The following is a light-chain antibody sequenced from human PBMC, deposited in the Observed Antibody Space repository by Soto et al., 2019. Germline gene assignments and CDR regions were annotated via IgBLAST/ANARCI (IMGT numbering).Light chain of an antibody. CDR2: EVT. CDR1: SSDVGGYNY. Sequence: QSLLTQPPSASGSPGQSVTISCTGTSSDVGGYNYVSWYQQHPGKAPKLMIYEVTKRPSGVPDRFSGSKSGNTASLTVSGLQVEDEADYYCSSYAGSNNYVFGSGTKVTVL. CDR3: SSYAGSNNYV. J-gene: IGLJ1*01. V-gene: IGLV2-8*01.